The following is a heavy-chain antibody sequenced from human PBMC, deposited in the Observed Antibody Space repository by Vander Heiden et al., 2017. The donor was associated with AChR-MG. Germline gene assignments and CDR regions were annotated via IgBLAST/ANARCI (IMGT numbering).Heavy chain of an antibody. D-gene: IGHD5-18*01. CDR1: GFTFSSYA. V-gene: IGHV3-23*01. Sequence: EVQLLESGGGLVQPGGSLRLSCAASGFTFSSYAMSWVRQAPGKGLEWVSAISGSGGSTYYADSVKGRFTISRDNSKNTLYLQMNSLRAEDTAVYYCAKAVGYSYGFIYYYGMDVWGQGTTVTVSS. J-gene: IGHJ6*02. CDR3: AKAVGYSYGFIYYYGMDV. CDR2: ISGSGGST.